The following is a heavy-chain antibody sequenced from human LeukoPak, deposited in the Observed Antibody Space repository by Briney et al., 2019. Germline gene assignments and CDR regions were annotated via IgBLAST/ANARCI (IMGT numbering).Heavy chain of an antibody. V-gene: IGHV4-39*01. Sequence: SETLSLTCTVSGGSIIGSTSYWGWIRQPPGKGLDWIGIINYSGSTYYNPSLRSRVTISVDTSKNQFSLKLNSVTSSDTAVYYCARGYDYWGQGTLVTVSS. D-gene: IGHD3-22*01. J-gene: IGHJ4*02. CDR2: INYSGST. CDR1: GGSIIGSTSY. CDR3: ARGYDY.